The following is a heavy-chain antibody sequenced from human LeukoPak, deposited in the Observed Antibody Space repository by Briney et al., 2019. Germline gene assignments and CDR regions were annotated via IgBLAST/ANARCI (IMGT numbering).Heavy chain of an antibody. CDR1: GFIFSSAW. J-gene: IGHJ4*02. CDR3: ARGFCSSTSCYQGPFDF. D-gene: IGHD2-2*01. Sequence: GGSLRLSCAASGFIFSSAWMTLVRQAPWKGLEWVAHIKNKTNGGTTDYAAPVKGRFIISRDDSKNTLYLQMNSLRTEDTAVYYCARGFCSSTSCYQGPFDFWGQGTLVTVSS. V-gene: IGHV3-15*01. CDR2: IKNKTNGGTT.